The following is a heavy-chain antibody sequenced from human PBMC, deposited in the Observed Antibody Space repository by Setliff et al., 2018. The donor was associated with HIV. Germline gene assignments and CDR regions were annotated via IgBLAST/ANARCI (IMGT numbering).Heavy chain of an antibody. Sequence: GESLKISCAASGLTFSNYWMHWVRQAPGKGLEWVSRIDSDGSDTNYADSVRGRFTISRDNAKNTVYLQLTSLRAEDTAVYYCARGPQYNFWGGYLGLWGQGTLVTVS. CDR2: IDSDGSDT. CDR1: GLTFSNYW. V-gene: IGHV3-74*01. CDR3: ARGPQYNFWGGYLGL. J-gene: IGHJ4*02. D-gene: IGHD3-3*01.